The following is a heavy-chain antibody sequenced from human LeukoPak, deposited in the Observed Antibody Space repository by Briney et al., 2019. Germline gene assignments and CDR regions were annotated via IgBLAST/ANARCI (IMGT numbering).Heavy chain of an antibody. CDR3: ASPPIVVVTAIEDY. V-gene: IGHV3-30-3*01. Sequence: PGGSLRLSCAASGFTFSSYAMHWVRQAPGKGLEWVAVISYDGSNKYYADSVKGRFTISRDNSKNTLYLQMNSLRAEDTAVYYCASPPIVVVTAIEDYWGQGTLVTVSS. CDR2: ISYDGSNK. CDR1: GFTFSSYA. J-gene: IGHJ4*02. D-gene: IGHD2-21*02.